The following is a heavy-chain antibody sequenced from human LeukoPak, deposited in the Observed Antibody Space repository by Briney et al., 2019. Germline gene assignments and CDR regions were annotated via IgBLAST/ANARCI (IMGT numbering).Heavy chain of an antibody. D-gene: IGHD1-7*01. Sequence: ASVKVSCKASGYTFTGYYMHWVRQAPGQGLEWMGWINPNSGDTNYAQKFQGRVTMTRDTSISTAYMDLSGLRSDDTAVYYCARAAGTTQYFDFWGQGTLVTVSS. V-gene: IGHV1-2*02. CDR1: GYTFTGYY. J-gene: IGHJ4*02. CDR2: INPNSGDT. CDR3: ARAAGTTQYFDF.